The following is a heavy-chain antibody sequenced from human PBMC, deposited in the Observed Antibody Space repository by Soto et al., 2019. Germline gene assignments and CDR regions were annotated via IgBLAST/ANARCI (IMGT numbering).Heavy chain of an antibody. J-gene: IGHJ4*02. D-gene: IGHD3-10*01. CDR2: ISGSGGST. CDR3: AKHVWFGELLPGYFDY. CDR1: GFTFSSYA. V-gene: IGHV3-23*01. Sequence: GGSLRLSCAASGFTFSSYAMSWVRQAPGKGLEWVSAISGSGGSTYYPDSVKGRFTISRDNSKNTLYLQMNSLRAEDTAVYYCAKHVWFGELLPGYFDYWGQGTLVTVSS.